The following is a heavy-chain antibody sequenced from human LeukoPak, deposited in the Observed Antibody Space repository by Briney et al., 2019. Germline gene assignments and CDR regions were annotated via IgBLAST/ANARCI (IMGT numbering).Heavy chain of an antibody. CDR1: GGSISSYY. CDR2: IYTSGST. Sequence: PSETLSLTCTVSGGSISSYYWSWIRQPAGKGLEWIGRIYTSGSTNYNPSLKSRVTMSVDTSKNQFSLKLSSVTAADTAVYYCARMVRGVIITSYYFDYWGQGTLVTVSS. V-gene: IGHV4-4*07. CDR3: ARMVRGVIITSYYFDY. J-gene: IGHJ4*02. D-gene: IGHD3-10*01.